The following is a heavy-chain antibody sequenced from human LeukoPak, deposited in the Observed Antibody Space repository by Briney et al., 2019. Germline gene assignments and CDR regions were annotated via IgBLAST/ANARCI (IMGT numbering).Heavy chain of an antibody. CDR2: ITYDGRKK. V-gene: IGHV3-30*04. Sequence: TGGSLRLSCAASGFTFTNHAMHWVRQAPGKGLEWVAGITYDGRKKYYPDSVKGRCTISRDYTKKTLFLEMNRLRAEDTVVYYCARGQLQYYYYIDVWGKGTTVTVSS. CDR1: GFTFTNHA. J-gene: IGHJ6*03. CDR3: ARGQLQYYYYIDV. D-gene: IGHD2-2*02.